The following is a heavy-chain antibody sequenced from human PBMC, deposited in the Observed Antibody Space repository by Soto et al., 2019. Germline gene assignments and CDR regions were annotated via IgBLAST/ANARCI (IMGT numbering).Heavy chain of an antibody. CDR1: GDSINSYY. CDR2: GYYSGST. J-gene: IGHJ4*02. CDR3: ARHLTNLYYFDY. D-gene: IGHD4-4*01. V-gene: IGHV4-59*08. Sequence: SETLSLTCTVSGDSINSYYWSWIRQPPGKGLEWIGYGYYSGSTNDNPSLKSRVTISVDTSKNQFSLKLSSVTAADTAVYYCARHLTNLYYFDYWGQGTLVTVS.